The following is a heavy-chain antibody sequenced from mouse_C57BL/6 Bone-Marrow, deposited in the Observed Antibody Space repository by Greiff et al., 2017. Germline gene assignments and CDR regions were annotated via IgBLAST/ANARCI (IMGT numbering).Heavy chain of an antibody. D-gene: IGHD1-1*01. J-gene: IGHJ1*03. CDR1: GYTFTSYW. Sequence: QVQLQQPGAELVKPGASVKLSCKASGYTFTSYWMQWVKQRPGQGLEWIGEIDPSDSYTNYNQKFKGKATLTVDTSSSTAYMQLRSLTSEDSAVYYCARISIHYYGSSYWYFDVWGTGTTVTVSS. CDR3: ARISIHYYGSSYWYFDV. V-gene: IGHV1-50*01. CDR2: IDPSDSYT.